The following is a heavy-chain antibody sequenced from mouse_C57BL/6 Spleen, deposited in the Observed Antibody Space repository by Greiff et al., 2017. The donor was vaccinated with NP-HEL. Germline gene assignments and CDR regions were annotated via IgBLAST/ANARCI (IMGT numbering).Heavy chain of an antibody. V-gene: IGHV5-17*01. CDR1: GFTFSDYG. D-gene: IGHD3-3*01. J-gene: IGHJ3*01. CDR2: ISSGSSTI. CDR3: ARREGDAWFAY. Sequence: EVKVVESGGGLVKPGGSLKLSCAASGFTFSDYGMHWVRQAPEKGLEWVAYISSGSSTIYYADTVKGRFTISRDNAKNTLFLQMTSLRSEDTAMYYCARREGDAWFAYWGQGTLVTVSA.